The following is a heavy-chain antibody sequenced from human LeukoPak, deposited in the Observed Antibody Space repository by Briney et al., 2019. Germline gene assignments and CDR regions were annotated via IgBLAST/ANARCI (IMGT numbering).Heavy chain of an antibody. CDR1: GYTFTNYG. J-gene: IGHJ4*02. D-gene: IGHD4-17*01. V-gene: IGHV1-18*01. Sequence: ASVKVSCKASGYTFTNYGISWVRQAPGQGLEWMGWISAYNGNTHYAQNLQGRVTMTTDTSTSTAYMELKSLRSDDTAVYYCARNYGDFTRGYFDYWGQGTLVTVSS. CDR2: ISAYNGNT. CDR3: ARNYGDFTRGYFDY.